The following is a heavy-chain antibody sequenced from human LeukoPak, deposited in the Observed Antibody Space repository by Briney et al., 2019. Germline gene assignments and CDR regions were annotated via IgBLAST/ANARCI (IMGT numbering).Heavy chain of an antibody. V-gene: IGHV3-11*01. CDR3: ARDLRGYDFWSGYPGYYGMDV. CDR1: RFTFSDYY. D-gene: IGHD3-3*01. CDR2: ISSSGSTI. J-gene: IGHJ6*02. Sequence: PGGSLRLSCAASRFTFSDYYMSWIRQAPGKGLEWVSYISSSGSTIYYADSVKGRFTISRDNAKNSLYLQMNSLRAEDTAVYYCARDLRGYDFWSGYPGYYGMDVWGQGTTVTVSS.